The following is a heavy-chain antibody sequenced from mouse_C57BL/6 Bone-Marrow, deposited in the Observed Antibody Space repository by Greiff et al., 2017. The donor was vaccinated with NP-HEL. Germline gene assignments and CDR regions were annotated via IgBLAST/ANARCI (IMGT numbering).Heavy chain of an antibody. J-gene: IGHJ1*03. CDR3: ARVYYDYGYFDV. D-gene: IGHD2-4*01. CDR2: ISVGGSYT. V-gene: IGHV5-4*01. Sequence: VATISVGGSYTYYPDNVKGRFTISRDNAKYNLYLQMSHLKSEDTAMYYCARVYYDYGYFDVWGTGTTVTVSA.